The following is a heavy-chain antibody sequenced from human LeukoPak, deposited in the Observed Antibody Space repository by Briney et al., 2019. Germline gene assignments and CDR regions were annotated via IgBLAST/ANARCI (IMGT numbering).Heavy chain of an antibody. CDR3: ARAFRYYDFWSGEPYYFDY. Sequence: ASVKVSCKASGYTFTSYGISWVRRAPGQGLEWMGWISAYNGNTNYAQKLQGRVTMTTDTSTSTAYMELRSLRSDDTAVYYCARAFRYYDFWSGEPYYFDYWGQGTLVTVSS. J-gene: IGHJ4*02. D-gene: IGHD3-3*01. CDR2: ISAYNGNT. V-gene: IGHV1-18*01. CDR1: GYTFTSYG.